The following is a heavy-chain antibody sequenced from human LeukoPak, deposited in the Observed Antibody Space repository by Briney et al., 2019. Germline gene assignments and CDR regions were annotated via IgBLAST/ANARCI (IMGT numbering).Heavy chain of an antibody. CDR1: EGTFSSYA. CDR2: IIPIFGTA. D-gene: IGHD3-10*01. Sequence: SVKVSCKASEGTFSSYAISWVRQAPGQGLEWMGGIIPIFGTANYAQKFQGRVTITADESTSTAYMELSSLRSEDTAVYYCARDPQANYYGSGSYFDYWGQGTLVTVSS. V-gene: IGHV1-69*13. CDR3: ARDPQANYYGSGSYFDY. J-gene: IGHJ4*02.